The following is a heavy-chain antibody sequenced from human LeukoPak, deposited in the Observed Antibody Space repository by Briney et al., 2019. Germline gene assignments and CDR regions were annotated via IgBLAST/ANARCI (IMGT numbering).Heavy chain of an antibody. Sequence: SETLSLTCTVSGVSISSYYWSWLRQPAGKGLEWIGRIYTSGSTNYNPSLNSRVTMSVDTSKNQFSLKLSSVTAAVTAVYYCARDCPVWFGELSPWFDHWGQGTLVTVSS. V-gene: IGHV4-4*07. CDR2: IYTSGST. CDR3: ARDCPVWFGELSPWFDH. J-gene: IGHJ5*02. CDR1: GVSISSYY. D-gene: IGHD3-10*01.